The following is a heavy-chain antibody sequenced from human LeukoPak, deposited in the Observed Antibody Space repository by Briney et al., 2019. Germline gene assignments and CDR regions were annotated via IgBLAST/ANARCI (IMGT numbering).Heavy chain of an antibody. Sequence: SSETLSLTCTVSGGSISSSNYYWGWIRQPPGKGLEWIGNLYYTGSTYYNTSLKSRVTLSVDTSKNQFSLKMSSVTVADTAVYYCARGHYEREWFGELIAQYYYYYYMDVWGKGTTVTVSS. CDR3: ARGHYEREWFGELIAQYYYYYYMDV. CDR1: GGSISSSNYY. V-gene: IGHV4-39*01. D-gene: IGHD3-10*01. CDR2: LYYTGST. J-gene: IGHJ6*03.